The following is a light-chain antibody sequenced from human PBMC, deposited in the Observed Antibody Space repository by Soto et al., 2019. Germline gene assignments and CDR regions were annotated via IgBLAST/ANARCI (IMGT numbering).Light chain of an antibody. J-gene: IGKJ5*01. CDR3: QQAHSFPIT. CDR1: QTVSRY. CDR2: AAS. Sequence: DIQLTQSPSSLSASVGDTFTITLRASQTVSRYLNWYQQKSGTAPKLLIYAASTLQSGVPSRFSGSGSGTDFTLTITSLQPEDFATYYCQQAHSFPITFGQGTRLEIK. V-gene: IGKV1-39*01.